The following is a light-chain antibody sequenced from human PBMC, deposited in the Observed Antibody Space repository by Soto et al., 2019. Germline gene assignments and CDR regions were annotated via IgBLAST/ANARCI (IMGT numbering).Light chain of an antibody. CDR2: KIS. Sequence: DIVMTQTPLSLPVTLGQPASISCRSSQGLVYSDGTICLSWLHQRPGQPPKFLIYKISKRFSGVPDRFSGSGAGTNFTLKISGVEPEDVGVYYCVQGKQFPFTFGPGTRVDIK. CDR1: QGLVYSDGTIC. CDR3: VQGKQFPFT. V-gene: IGKV2-24*01. J-gene: IGKJ3*01.